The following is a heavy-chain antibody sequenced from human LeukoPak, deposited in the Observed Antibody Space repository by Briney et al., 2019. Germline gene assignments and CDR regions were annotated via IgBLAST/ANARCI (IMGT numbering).Heavy chain of an antibody. Sequence: PSETLSLTCTVSGDSISSYYWSWIRQPPGKGLEWIGYIYHSGSTYYNPSLKSRLTISVDTSQNQFTLKLASVTAADTAIYYCARTWDVFSYEDYWGQGILVTVSS. CDR1: GDSISSYY. V-gene: IGHV4-59*08. CDR3: ARTWDVFSYEDY. CDR2: IYHSGST. J-gene: IGHJ4*02. D-gene: IGHD5-18*01.